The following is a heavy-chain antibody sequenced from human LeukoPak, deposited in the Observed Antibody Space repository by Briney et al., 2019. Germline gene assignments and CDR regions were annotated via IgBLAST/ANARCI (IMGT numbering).Heavy chain of an antibody. CDR3: ARDVVTMVRGAHRYYYAFDV. CDR1: GFTVSNNF. V-gene: IGHV3-53*01. Sequence: PGGSLRLSRAASGFTVSNNFMSWVRQAPGKGLERVSIMYKGGSTYYADSVKGRITISRDNSKNTVFLQMNSLRAEDTAVCYCARDVVTMVRGAHRYYYAFDVWGLGTTVSVSS. J-gene: IGHJ6*02. D-gene: IGHD3-10*01. CDR2: MYKGGST.